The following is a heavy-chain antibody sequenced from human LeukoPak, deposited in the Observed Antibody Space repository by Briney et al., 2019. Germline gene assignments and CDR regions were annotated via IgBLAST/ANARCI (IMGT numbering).Heavy chain of an antibody. CDR1: GYTFTGYY. CDR2: INPNSGST. J-gene: IGHJ4*02. Sequence: ASVKVSCKASGYTFTGYYMHWVRQAPGQGLEWMGWINPNSGSTNYAQKFQGRVTMTRDTSISTAYMELSRLRSDDTAVYYCAGFTNYYDSSGYDYWGQGTLITVSS. V-gene: IGHV1-2*02. CDR3: AGFTNYYDSSGYDY. D-gene: IGHD3-22*01.